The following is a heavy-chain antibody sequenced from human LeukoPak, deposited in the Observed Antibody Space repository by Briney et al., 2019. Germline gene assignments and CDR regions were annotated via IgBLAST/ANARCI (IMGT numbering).Heavy chain of an antibody. J-gene: IGHJ4*02. Sequence: GASVKVSCKASGGTFSSYAISWVRQAPGQGLEWMGRIIPILGIANYAQKFQGRVTITADKSTSTAYMELSSLRSEDTAVYYCARAAIVATIYYFDYWGQGTLVTVSS. CDR1: GGTFSSYA. D-gene: IGHD5-12*01. CDR2: IIPILGIA. CDR3: ARAAIVATIYYFDY. V-gene: IGHV1-69*04.